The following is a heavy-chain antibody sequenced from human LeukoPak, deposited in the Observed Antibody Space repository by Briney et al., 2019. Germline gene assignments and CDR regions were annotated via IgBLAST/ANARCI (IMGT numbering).Heavy chain of an antibody. J-gene: IGHJ3*02. CDR1: GFTVSSNY. Sequence: GGSLRLSWAASGFTVSSNYMSWVRQAPGKGLEWVSVIYSGGSTYYADSVKGRFTISRDNSKNTLYLQMNSLRAEDTAVYYCARESKLVGASPGAFDIWGQGTMVTVSS. CDR3: ARESKLVGASPGAFDI. D-gene: IGHD1-26*01. V-gene: IGHV3-53*01. CDR2: IYSGGST.